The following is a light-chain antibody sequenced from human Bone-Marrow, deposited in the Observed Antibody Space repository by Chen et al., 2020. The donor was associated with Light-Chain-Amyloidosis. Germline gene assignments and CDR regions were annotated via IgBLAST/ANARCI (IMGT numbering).Light chain of an antibody. CDR3: QQYHSYPFT. J-gene: IGKJ2*01. CDR2: DAS. Sequence: DIQMTQSPSTLSASVGDRVTITCRASQSIVKWLAWYQQKPGKAPKLVIYDASTLERGVPLRFSGSGSGTEFSLTINSLQPDDFATYYCQQYHSYPFTFGQGTNLEIK. V-gene: IGKV1-5*01. CDR1: QSIVKW.